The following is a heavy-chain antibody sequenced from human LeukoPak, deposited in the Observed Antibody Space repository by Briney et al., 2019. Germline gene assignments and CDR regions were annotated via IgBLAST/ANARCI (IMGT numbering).Heavy chain of an antibody. D-gene: IGHD3-22*01. CDR2: IRSKAYGGTT. CDR3: TTDDYYDSSGYYDPGFDY. V-gene: IGHV3-49*03. Sequence: GGSLRLSCTASGFTFGDYAMSWFRQAPGKGLEWVGFIRSKAYGGTTEYAASVKGRFTISRDDSKSIAYLQMNSLKTEDTAVYYCTTDDYYDSSGYYDPGFDYWGQGTLVTVSS. J-gene: IGHJ4*02. CDR1: GFTFGDYA.